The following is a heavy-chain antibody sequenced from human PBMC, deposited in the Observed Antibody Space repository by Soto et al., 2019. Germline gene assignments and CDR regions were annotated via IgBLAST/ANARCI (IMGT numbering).Heavy chain of an antibody. Sequence: QVQLVESGGGVVQPGRSLRLSCAASGFTFSSYGMHWVRQAPGKGLEWVAVISYDGSNKYYADSVKGRFTISRDNSKNTLYLQMNSLRAEDTAVYYCANVGAIHNADYFQHWGQGTLLTVSS. CDR1: GFTFSSYG. CDR3: ANVGAIHNADYFQH. V-gene: IGHV3-30*18. D-gene: IGHD1-26*01. CDR2: ISYDGSNK. J-gene: IGHJ1*01.